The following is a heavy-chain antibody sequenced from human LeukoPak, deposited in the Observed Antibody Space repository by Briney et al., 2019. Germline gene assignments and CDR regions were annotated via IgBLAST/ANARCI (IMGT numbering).Heavy chain of an antibody. V-gene: IGHV3-23*01. CDR1: GFTFSNYA. D-gene: IGHD3-22*01. CDR3: AKERDYYDSSGYYWGYYFDY. CDR2: ISGSGGST. Sequence: GGSLRLSCAASGFTFSNYAMSWVRQAPGKGLEWVSAISGSGGSTYYADSVKGRFTISRDNSKNTLYLQMNSLRAEDTAVYYCAKERDYYDSSGYYWGYYFDYWGQGTLVTVSS. J-gene: IGHJ4*02.